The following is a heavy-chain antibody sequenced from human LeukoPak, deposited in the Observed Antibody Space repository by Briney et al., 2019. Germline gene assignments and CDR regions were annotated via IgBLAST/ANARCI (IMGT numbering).Heavy chain of an antibody. V-gene: IGHV1-69*02. Sequence: SVKLSCKASGATFSSYTISWVRQAPGQGHEWSGRIIPILGIANYAQKFQGRVTITADKSTSTAYMELSSLRSEDTAVYYCARYSSGYSWFDPWGQGTLVTVSS. CDR2: IIPILGIA. CDR3: ARYSSGYSWFDP. D-gene: IGHD3-22*01. CDR1: GATFSSYT. J-gene: IGHJ5*02.